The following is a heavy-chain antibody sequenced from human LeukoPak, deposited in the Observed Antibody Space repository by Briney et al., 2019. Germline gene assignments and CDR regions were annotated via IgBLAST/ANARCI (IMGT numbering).Heavy chain of an antibody. J-gene: IGHJ4*02. D-gene: IGHD4-11*01. CDR2: IYYSGST. V-gene: IGHV4-59*01. CDR3: ARAEDYSNYSG. Sequence: PSETLSLTCTVSGGSISSYYRSWIRQPPGKGLEWIGYIYYSGSTNYNPSLKSRVTISVDTSKNQFSLKLSSVTAADTAVYYCARAEDYSNYSGWGQGTLVTVSS. CDR1: GGSISSYY.